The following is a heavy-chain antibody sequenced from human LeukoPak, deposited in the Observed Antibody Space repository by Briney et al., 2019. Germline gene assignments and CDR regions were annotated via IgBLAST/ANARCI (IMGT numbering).Heavy chain of an antibody. CDR1: GFTFSSYA. CDR3: AKAPYSSCWYPDAFDI. Sequence: GGSLRLSCAASGFTFSSYAMSWVRQAPGKGLEWVSAISGSGGSTYYADSVKGRFTISRDDPKNALYLQMNSLRAEDTAVYYCAKAPYSSCWYPDAFDIWGQGTMVTVSS. CDR2: ISGSGGST. D-gene: IGHD6-19*01. J-gene: IGHJ3*02. V-gene: IGHV3-23*01.